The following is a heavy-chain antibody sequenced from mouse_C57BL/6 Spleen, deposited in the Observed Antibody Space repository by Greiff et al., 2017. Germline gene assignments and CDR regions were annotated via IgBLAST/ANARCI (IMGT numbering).Heavy chain of an antibody. CDR3: ARDGYDDGYAMDY. J-gene: IGHJ4*01. CDR1: GYTFTSYT. D-gene: IGHD2-2*01. Sequence: QVQLQQSGAELARPGASVKMSCKASGYTFTSYTMHWVKQRPGQGLEWIGYINPSSGYTKYNQKFKDKATLTADKSSSTAYMQLSSLTSEDAADYSRARDGYDDGYAMDYWGQGTSVTVSS. V-gene: IGHV1-4*01. CDR2: INPSSGYT.